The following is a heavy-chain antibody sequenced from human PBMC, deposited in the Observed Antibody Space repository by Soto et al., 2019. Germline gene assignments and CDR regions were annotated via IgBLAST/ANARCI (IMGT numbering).Heavy chain of an antibody. Sequence: KPSETLSLTCAVYGGSFSGYYWSWIRQPPGKGLEWIGEINHSGSTNYNPSLKSRVTISVDTSKNQFSLKLSSVTAADTAVYYCARYAFDSGSYYRQPYYYYGMDVWGQGTTVTVSS. CDR1: GGSFSGYY. J-gene: IGHJ6*02. CDR2: INHSGST. CDR3: ARYAFDSGSYYRQPYYYYGMDV. V-gene: IGHV4-34*01. D-gene: IGHD1-26*01.